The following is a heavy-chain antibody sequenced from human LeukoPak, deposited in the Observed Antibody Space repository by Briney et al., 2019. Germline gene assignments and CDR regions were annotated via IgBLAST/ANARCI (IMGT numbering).Heavy chain of an antibody. CDR3: ARGRRPIAAAGTGNWIDP. V-gene: IGHV1-2*02. Sequence: ASVKVSCKASGYTFTGYYMHWVRQAPGQGLEWMGWINPNSGGTNYAQKFQGRVTMTRDTSINTAYMELSRLRSDDTAVYYCARGRRPIAAAGTGNWIDPWGQGTLVTVSS. J-gene: IGHJ5*02. CDR1: GYTFTGYY. D-gene: IGHD6-13*01. CDR2: INPNSGGT.